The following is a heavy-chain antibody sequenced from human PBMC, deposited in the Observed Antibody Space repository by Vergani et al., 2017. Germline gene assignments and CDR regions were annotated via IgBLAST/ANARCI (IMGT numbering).Heavy chain of an antibody. CDR2: IYSRDET. CDR3: ARGNYYGSGTYVDP. CDR1: GSTVSGNY. D-gene: IGHD3-10*01. Sequence: VHLVESGRGVVQPGRSLRLSCAASGSTVSGNYMTWVRQAPGMGLEWVSHIYSRDETYYADSVKGRVTISRDTSKNTLHLQLNNLRVEDTAVYYCARGNYYGSGTYVDPWGQGTLVTVSS. V-gene: IGHV3-66*02. J-gene: IGHJ5*02.